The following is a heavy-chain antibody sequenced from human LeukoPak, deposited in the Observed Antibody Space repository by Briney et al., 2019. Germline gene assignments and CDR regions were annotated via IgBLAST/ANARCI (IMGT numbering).Heavy chain of an antibody. V-gene: IGHV3-23*01. Sequence: PGGSLRLSCAASGFTFSSHAMSWVRQAPGKGLEWVSAISGSGTSTYYADSVKGRFTISRDSSTNTVFLQMSSLRAEDTAVYYCARDAGPLVSTPYYFYDTSGYYPVLDYWGQGALVTVSS. D-gene: IGHD3-22*01. CDR3: ARDAGPLVSTPYYFYDTSGYYPVLDY. J-gene: IGHJ4*02. CDR1: GFTFSSHA. CDR2: ISGSGTST.